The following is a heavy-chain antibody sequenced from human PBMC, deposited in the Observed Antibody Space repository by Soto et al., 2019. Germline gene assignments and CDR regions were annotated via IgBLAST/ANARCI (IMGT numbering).Heavy chain of an antibody. CDR2: IIPISGTT. CDR1: EGTFSTHA. V-gene: IGHV1-69*13. D-gene: IGHD2-15*01. Sequence: ASVKVSCKASEGTFSTHAIIWVRQAPGHGLEWMGGIIPISGTTYYTQKFQGRVTITADEPTSTAFMELSSLKSDDTAVFYCARGYCSGGNCYSGMDVWGQGTMVTVSS. J-gene: IGHJ6*02. CDR3: ARGYCSGGNCYSGMDV.